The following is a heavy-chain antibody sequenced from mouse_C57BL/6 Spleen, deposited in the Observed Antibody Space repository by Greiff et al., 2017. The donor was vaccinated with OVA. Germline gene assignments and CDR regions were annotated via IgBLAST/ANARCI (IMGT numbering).Heavy chain of an antibody. J-gene: IGHJ4*01. D-gene: IGHD2-1*01. CDR1: GYSFTSYY. V-gene: IGHV1-66*01. CDR2: IYPGSGNT. CDR3: AKGATVGNYGNYGKAMAY. Sequence: VQLQQSGPELVKPGASVKISCKASGYSFTSYYIHWVKQRPGQGLEWIGWIYPGSGNTKYNEKFKGKATLTADTSSSPAYMQLSSLTSEDSAVYYRAKGATVGNYGNYGKAMAYWGQGTSVTVSS.